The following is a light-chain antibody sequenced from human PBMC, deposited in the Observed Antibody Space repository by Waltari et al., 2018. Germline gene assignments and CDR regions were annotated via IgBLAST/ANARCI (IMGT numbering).Light chain of an antibody. Sequence: EIVLTQSPATLSVSPGGRATLSCSTSQSVTTNLAWYQQRPGQAPSLHIYDTSTRATGVPARFSGSGSGTEFTLTISSLQSTDFAVYYCQQYDDWSFGQGTKLEIK. J-gene: IGKJ2*01. CDR3: QQYDDWS. CDR2: DTS. V-gene: IGKV3-15*01. CDR1: QSVTTN.